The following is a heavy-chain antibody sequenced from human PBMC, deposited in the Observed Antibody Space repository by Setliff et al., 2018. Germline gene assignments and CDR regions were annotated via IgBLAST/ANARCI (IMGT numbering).Heavy chain of an antibody. J-gene: IGHJ4*02. Sequence: RASVKVSCKASGYTFTSYAMHWVRQAPGQRLEWMGWINAGNGNTGYAQKFQGRVTMTMDTSTGTAYMELRSLRSDDTAVYICAYDSSGYYPGYWGQGTLVTVSS. D-gene: IGHD3-22*01. CDR1: GYTFTSYA. V-gene: IGHV1-3*01. CDR3: AYDSSGYYPGY. CDR2: INAGNGNT.